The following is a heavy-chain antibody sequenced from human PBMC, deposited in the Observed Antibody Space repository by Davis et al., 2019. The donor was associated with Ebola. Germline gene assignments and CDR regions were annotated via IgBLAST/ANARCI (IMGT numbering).Heavy chain of an antibody. V-gene: IGHV3-74*01. CDR1: GFTFSNFH. Sequence: GESLKISCAASGFTFSNFHIHWVRQTPGKGLVWVARIDPVGTGTNYADSVKGRFTISRDNAKNTLSLQMNSLRVEDTAVYYCVRDSGYYSHDYWGHGTLVTVSS. D-gene: IGHD5-12*01. CDR3: VRDSGYYSHDY. J-gene: IGHJ4*01. CDR2: IDPVGTGT.